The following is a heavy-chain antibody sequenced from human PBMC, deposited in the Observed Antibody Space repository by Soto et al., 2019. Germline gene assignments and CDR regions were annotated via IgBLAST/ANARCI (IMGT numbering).Heavy chain of an antibody. CDR1: GYTLTELS. J-gene: IGHJ4*02. V-gene: IGHV1-24*01. Sequence: ASVKVSCKVSGYTLTELSMHWVRQAPGKGLEWMGGFDPEDGETIYAQKFQGRVTMTEDTSTDTAYMELSSLRSEDTAVYYCAAIPSSGGRYYFDYWGQGTLVTVPQ. CDR2: FDPEDGET. CDR3: AAIPSSGGRYYFDY. D-gene: IGHD2-15*01.